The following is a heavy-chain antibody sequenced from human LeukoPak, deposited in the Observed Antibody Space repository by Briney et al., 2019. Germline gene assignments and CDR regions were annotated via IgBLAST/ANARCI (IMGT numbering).Heavy chain of an antibody. CDR1: GFTFSSYG. V-gene: IGHV3-33*01. CDR3: ARSFYDILIGYYQYFDY. CDR2: IWYDGSNK. Sequence: PGGSLRLSCAASGFTFSSYGMHWVRQAPGKGLEWVALIWYDGSNKYYADSVKGRFTISRDNSKNTLYLQMNSLRAEDTAVYYCARSFYDILIGYYQYFDYWGQGTLVTVSS. D-gene: IGHD3-9*01. J-gene: IGHJ4*02.